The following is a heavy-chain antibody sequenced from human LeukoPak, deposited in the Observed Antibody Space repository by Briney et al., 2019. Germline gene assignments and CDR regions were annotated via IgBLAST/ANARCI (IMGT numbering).Heavy chain of an antibody. D-gene: IGHD2-21*01. Sequence: GGSLRLSCAASGFTVGTNSMSWVRQSPGKGLEWVSVIYSGGSIYYADSVNGRFTISRDNSRNTLFLQMNSLRAEDTALYYCASAREYCGSAECYEYFQHWGQGTLVTVSS. CDR1: GFTVGTNS. V-gene: IGHV3-53*01. CDR2: IYSGGSI. J-gene: IGHJ1*01. CDR3: ASAREYCGSAECYEYFQH.